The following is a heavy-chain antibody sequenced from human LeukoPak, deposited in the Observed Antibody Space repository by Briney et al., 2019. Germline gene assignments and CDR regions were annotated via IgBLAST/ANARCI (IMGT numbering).Heavy chain of an antibody. J-gene: IGHJ3*01. CDR1: GFTFSTYV. Sequence: GGSLRLSCAASGFTFSTYVMSWVRQAPGKGLEWVSAISGSGGTTYYADSEKGRFTISRDNSKNTVYLHLNNLRAEDTAIYFCAKDPRGTYSGWYTGDAFDVWGQGTMVTVSS. CDR3: AKDPRGTYSGWYTGDAFDV. V-gene: IGHV3-23*01. CDR2: ISGSGGTT. D-gene: IGHD6-19*01.